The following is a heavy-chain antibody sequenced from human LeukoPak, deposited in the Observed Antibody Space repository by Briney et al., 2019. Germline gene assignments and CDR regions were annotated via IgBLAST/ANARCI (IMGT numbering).Heavy chain of an antibody. D-gene: IGHD2-2*01. CDR3: ARDRYASRSYVMDV. CDR2: VSYDGGNE. Sequence: GGSLRLSCAASGFTFSSYAMHWVRQAPGKGLEWLAVVSYDGGNEYYADSVKGRFTISRGKSRNTAFLQMDSLRHEDTGVYFCARDRYASRSYVMDVWGQGTTVVVSS. J-gene: IGHJ6*02. V-gene: IGHV3-30*04. CDR1: GFTFSSYA.